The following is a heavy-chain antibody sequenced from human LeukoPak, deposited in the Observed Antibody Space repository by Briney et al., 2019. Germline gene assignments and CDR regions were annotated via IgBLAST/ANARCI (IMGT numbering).Heavy chain of an antibody. CDR3: ARRSIAAAGTGPGDY. CDR1: GYSFTSYW. J-gene: IGHJ4*02. D-gene: IGHD6-13*01. CDR2: IYPGDSDT. V-gene: IGHV5-51*01. Sequence: GESLKISCKGSGYSFTSYWIGWVRQMPGKGLEWMGIIYPGDSDTRYSPSFQGQVTISADKSISTAYLQWSSLKAPDTAMYYCARRSIAAAGTGPGDYWGQGTLVTVSS.